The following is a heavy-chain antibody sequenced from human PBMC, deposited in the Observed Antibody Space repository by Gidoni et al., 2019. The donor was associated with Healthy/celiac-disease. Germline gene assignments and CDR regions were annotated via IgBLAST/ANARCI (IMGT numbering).Heavy chain of an antibody. CDR3: ARDHSSSWYVDY. CDR2: ISSSSSYI. D-gene: IGHD6-13*01. V-gene: IGHV3-21*01. Sequence: EVQLVESGAGLVKPGGSLRLSCAASGFTFSSYSMNWVRQAPGKGLEWVSSISSSSSYIYYADSVKGRVTISRDNAKNSLYLQMNSLRAEDTAVYYCARDHSSSWYVDYWGQGTLVTVSS. J-gene: IGHJ4*02. CDR1: GFTFSSYS.